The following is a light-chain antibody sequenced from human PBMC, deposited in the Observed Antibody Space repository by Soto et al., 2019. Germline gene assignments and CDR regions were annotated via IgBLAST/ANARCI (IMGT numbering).Light chain of an antibody. CDR3: AAWDDSLNGWV. CDR2: SNN. V-gene: IGLV1-44*01. J-gene: IGLJ3*02. CDR1: SSNIGSNT. Sequence: QSALTQPPSASGTPGQRVTISCSGSSSNIGSNTVNWYQQLPGTAPKLLIYSNNQRPSGVPDRFSGSKSGTSASLAISGLQSEDEADYYCAAWDDSLNGWVFGGGPKLTVL.